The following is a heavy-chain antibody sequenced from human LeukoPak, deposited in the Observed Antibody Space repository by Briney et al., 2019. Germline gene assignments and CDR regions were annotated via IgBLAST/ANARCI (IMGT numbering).Heavy chain of an antibody. CDR2: IYYSGST. CDR1: GGSISSSSYY. D-gene: IGHD3-16*01. V-gene: IGHV4-39*01. Sequence: SETLSLTCTVSGGSISSSSYYWGWIRQPPGKGLEWIGSIYYSGSTYYNPSLKSRVTISVDTSKNQFSLKLSSVTAADTAVYYCARNYDYVWFELGPSNYYYYMDGWGKGTTVTVSS. J-gene: IGHJ6*03. CDR3: ARNYDYVWFELGPSNYYYYMDG.